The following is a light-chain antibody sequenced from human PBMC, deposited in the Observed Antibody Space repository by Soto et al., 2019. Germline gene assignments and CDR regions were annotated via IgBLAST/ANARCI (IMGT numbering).Light chain of an antibody. Sequence: QSALTQPRSVSGSPGQSVTISCTGTNSDIGNYNYVSCYQHHAGTAHKVMIYDVSKRPSVLPDRFSGSKGGNTASLTITGLPAEDEADYYSCSDVGGYSYVFGTGTQLTVL. V-gene: IGLV2-11*01. CDR2: DVS. CDR3: CSDVGGYSYV. CDR1: NSDIGNYNY. J-gene: IGLJ7*01.